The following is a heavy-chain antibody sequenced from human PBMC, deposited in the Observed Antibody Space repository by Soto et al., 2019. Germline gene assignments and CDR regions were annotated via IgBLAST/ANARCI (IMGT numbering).Heavy chain of an antibody. J-gene: IGHJ6*02. V-gene: IGHV5-51*01. CDR3: ARRAVAGATLSYYGMDV. D-gene: IGHD1-26*01. CDR2: IYPGDSDT. Sequence: PGESLKISCKGSGYSFTSYWIGWVRQMPGKGLEWMGIIYPGDSDTRYSPSFQGQVTISADKSISTAYLQWSSLKASDTAMYYCARRAVAGATLSYYGMDVWGQGTTVTVSS. CDR1: GYSFTSYW.